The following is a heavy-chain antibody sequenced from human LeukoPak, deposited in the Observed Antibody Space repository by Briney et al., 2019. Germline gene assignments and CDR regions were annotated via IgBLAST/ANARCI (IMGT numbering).Heavy chain of an antibody. CDR2: IYTSGTT. Sequence: SETLSLTCSVSGGSISRYNWSWIRQSTGKGLEWIGYIYTSGTTNYNPSLRSRVTMSVDTSKNQFSLRLSSVTAADTAVYFCATVAGGTFPWWGQGTLVTVSS. D-gene: IGHD2-15*01. J-gene: IGHJ4*02. CDR3: ATVAGGTFPW. V-gene: IGHV4-4*07. CDR1: GGSISRYN.